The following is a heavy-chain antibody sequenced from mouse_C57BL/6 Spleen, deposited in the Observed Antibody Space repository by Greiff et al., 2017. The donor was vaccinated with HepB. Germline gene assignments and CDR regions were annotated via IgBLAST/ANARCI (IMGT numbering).Heavy chain of an antibody. J-gene: IGHJ2*01. CDR1: GFSLTSYA. D-gene: IGHD1-1*01. CDR3: ARNYYGSSSYFDY. CDR2: IWTGGGT. Sequence: QVQLQQSGPGLVAPSQCLSITCTVSGFSLTSYAISWVRQPPGKGLEWLGVIWTGGGTNYNSALKSRLSISKDNSKSQVFLKMNSLQADDTARYYCARNYYGSSSYFDYWGQGTTLTVSS. V-gene: IGHV2-9-1*01.